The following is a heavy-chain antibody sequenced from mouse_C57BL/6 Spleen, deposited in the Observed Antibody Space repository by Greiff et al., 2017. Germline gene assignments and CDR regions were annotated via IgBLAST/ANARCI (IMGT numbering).Heavy chain of an antibody. CDR2: IDPETGGT. V-gene: IGHV1-15*01. CDR3: PLDCSEARDY. J-gene: IGHJ4*01. Sequence: QVQLQQSGAELVRPGASVTLSCKASGYTFTDYEMHWVKQTPVHGLEWIGAIDPETGGTASNQKFKGKAILTADKSASTAYMEHRSRTSEDSAVYYCPLDCSEARDYWGQGTSVTVSA. D-gene: IGHD3-2*02. CDR1: GYTFTDYE.